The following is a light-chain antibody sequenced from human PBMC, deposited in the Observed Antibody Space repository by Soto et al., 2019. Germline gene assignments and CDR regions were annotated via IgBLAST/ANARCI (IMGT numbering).Light chain of an antibody. V-gene: IGKV1-39*01. CDR1: QSISSY. Sequence: DSHMTHAPSSLSASVEDRVTITCRASQSISSYLNWYQQKPGKAPKLLIYAASSLQSGVPSRFSGSGSGTDFTLTISSLQPEDFATCYCQQSYSTPWTFGQGTKVDIK. CDR3: QQSYSTPWT. J-gene: IGKJ1*01. CDR2: AAS.